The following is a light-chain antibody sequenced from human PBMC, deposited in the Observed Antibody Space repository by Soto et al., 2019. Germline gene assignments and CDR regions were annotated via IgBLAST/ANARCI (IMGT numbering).Light chain of an antibody. CDR1: QSVDNN. J-gene: IGKJ1*01. CDR2: DAS. V-gene: IGKV3-20*01. CDR3: HQYGSSPWT. Sequence: EIVMTQSPVTLSASPGESATLSCRASQSVDNNVAWYQQKPGQAPRLLIYDASNRATGIPDRFSGSGSGTDFTLTINRLEPEDFAVYYCHQYGSSPWTFGQGTNVNIK.